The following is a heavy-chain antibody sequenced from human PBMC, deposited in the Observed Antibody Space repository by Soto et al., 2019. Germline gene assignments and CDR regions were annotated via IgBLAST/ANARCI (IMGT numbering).Heavy chain of an antibody. Sequence: GGSLRLSCATSGFSFSNYAMSWARQAPGKGLEWVAGTTSTGYTYYVESLKGRFTISRDNSKNTVSLQMNSLRAEDTAVYYCAKDLIDYSISYLDYWGQGTLVTVSS. V-gene: IGHV3-23*01. D-gene: IGHD4-4*01. CDR1: GFSFSNYA. J-gene: IGHJ4*02. CDR3: AKDLIDYSISYLDY. CDR2: TTSTGYT.